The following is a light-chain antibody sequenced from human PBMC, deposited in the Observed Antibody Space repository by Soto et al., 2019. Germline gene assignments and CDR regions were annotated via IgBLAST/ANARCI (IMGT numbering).Light chain of an antibody. V-gene: IGLV2-14*01. CDR2: EVS. J-gene: IGLJ1*01. Sequence: QSALTQPASVSGSPGPSLPISCTGTSSDVGGYNYVSWYQQHPGKAPKLMIYEVSNRPSGVSNRFSGSKSGNTASLTISGLQAEDEPDYYCSSYTSSSIDYVFGTGTKLTVL. CDR3: SSYTSSSIDYV. CDR1: SSDVGGYNY.